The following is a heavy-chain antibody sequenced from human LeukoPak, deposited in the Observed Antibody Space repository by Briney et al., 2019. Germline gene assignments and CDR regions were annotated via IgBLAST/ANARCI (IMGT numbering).Heavy chain of an antibody. V-gene: IGHV4-59*01. CDR1: GGSISSYY. CDR3: ARVGRIVVVPAAMGGWFDP. Sequence: PSETLSLTCTVSGGSISSYYWSWIRQPPGKGLEWIGYIYYSGSTNYNPSLKSRVTIPVDTSKNQFSLKLSSVTAADTAVCYCARVGRIVVVPAAMGGWFDPWGQGTLVTVSS. D-gene: IGHD2-2*01. J-gene: IGHJ5*02. CDR2: IYYSGST.